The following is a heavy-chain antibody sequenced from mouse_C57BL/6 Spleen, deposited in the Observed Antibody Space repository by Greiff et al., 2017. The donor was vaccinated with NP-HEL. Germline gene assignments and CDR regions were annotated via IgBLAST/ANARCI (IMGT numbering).Heavy chain of an antibody. CDR3: ARHYGNYDFDY. CDR1: GFTFSSYG. D-gene: IGHD2-1*01. Sequence: EVHLVESGGDLVKPGGSLKLSCAASGFTFSSYGMSWVRQTPDKRLEWVATISSGGSYTYYPDSVKGRFTISRDNAKNTLYLQMSSLKSEDTAMYYCARHYGNYDFDYWGQGTTLTVSS. CDR2: ISSGGSYT. V-gene: IGHV5-6*01. J-gene: IGHJ2*01.